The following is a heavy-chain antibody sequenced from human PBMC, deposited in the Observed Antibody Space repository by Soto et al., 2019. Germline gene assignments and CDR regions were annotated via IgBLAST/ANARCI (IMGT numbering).Heavy chain of an antibody. J-gene: IGHJ6*02. CDR2: IYYSGST. Sequence: QVQLQESGPGLVKPSQTLSLTCTVSGGSISSGDYYWSWIRQPPGKGLEWIGYIYYSGSTYYNPSLKSRFTISVDTSKNQFSLKLSSVTAADTAVYYCARDRDCSGGSCFLHPKSYGMDVWGQGTTVTVSS. D-gene: IGHD2-15*01. CDR1: GGSISSGDYY. V-gene: IGHV4-30-4*01. CDR3: ARDRDCSGGSCFLHPKSYGMDV.